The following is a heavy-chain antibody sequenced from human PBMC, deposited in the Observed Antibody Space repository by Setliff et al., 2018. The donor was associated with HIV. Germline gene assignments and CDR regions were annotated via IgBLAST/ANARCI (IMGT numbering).Heavy chain of an antibody. CDR1: GYTFTSYY. V-gene: IGHV1-46*01. J-gene: IGHJ4*02. D-gene: IGHD6-19*01. CDR2: IIPFRATP. CDR3: ARESGNGWNSDY. Sequence: GASVKVSCKASGYTFTSYYVHWVRQAPGQGLEWMGGIIPFRATPEYAQRFQGRVTITADESTRTVYMDMSSLRDEDTAVYYCARESGNGWNSDYWGQGTLVTVSS.